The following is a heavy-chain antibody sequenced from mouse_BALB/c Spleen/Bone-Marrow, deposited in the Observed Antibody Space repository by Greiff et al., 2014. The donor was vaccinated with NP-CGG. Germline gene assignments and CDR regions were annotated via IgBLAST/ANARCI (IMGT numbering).Heavy chain of an antibody. Sequence: VQLQQSGPELVKPGASVKMSCKASGYTFTDYYMDWVKQSHGESFEWIGRVNPYNGGTSYNQKFKGKATLTVDKSSSTAYMELNSLTSEDSAVYYCAISPCGNFYAMDYWGQGTSVTVSS. D-gene: IGHD2-1*01. V-gene: IGHV1-19*01. J-gene: IGHJ4*01. CDR2: VNPYNGGT. CDR3: AISPCGNFYAMDY. CDR1: GYTFTDYY.